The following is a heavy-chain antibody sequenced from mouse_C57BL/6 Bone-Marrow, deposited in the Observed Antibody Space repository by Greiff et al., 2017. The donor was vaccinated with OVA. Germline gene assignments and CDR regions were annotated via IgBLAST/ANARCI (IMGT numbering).Heavy chain of an antibody. D-gene: IGHD1-3*01. CDR2: ISSGGSYT. J-gene: IGHJ4*01. Sequence: EVHLVESGGDLVKPGGSLKLSCAASGFTFSSYGMSWVRQTPDKRLEWVATISSGGSYTYYPDSVKGRFTISRDNAKNTLYLQMSSLKSEDTAMYYCARHHQLAMDYWGQGTSVTVSS. CDR3: ARHHQLAMDY. V-gene: IGHV5-6*01. CDR1: GFTFSSYG.